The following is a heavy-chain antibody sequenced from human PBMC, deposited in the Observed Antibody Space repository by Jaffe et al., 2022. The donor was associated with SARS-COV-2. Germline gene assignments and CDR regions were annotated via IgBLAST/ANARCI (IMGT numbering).Heavy chain of an antibody. V-gene: IGHV3-30-3*01. Sequence: QVQLVESGGGVVQPGRSLRLSCAASGFTFSSYAMHWVRQAPGKGLEWVAVISYDGSNKYYADSVKGRFTISRDNSKNTLYLQMNSLRAEDTAVYYCARDMWELRRDNYFDYWGQGTLVTVSS. J-gene: IGHJ4*02. CDR2: ISYDGSNK. CDR3: ARDMWELRRDNYFDY. D-gene: IGHD1-26*01. CDR1: GFTFSSYA.